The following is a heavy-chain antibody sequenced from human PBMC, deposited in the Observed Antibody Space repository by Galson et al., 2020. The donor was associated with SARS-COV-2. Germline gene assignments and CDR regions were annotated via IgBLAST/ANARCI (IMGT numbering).Heavy chain of an antibody. CDR2: TSGSGGST. Sequence: GESLKISCAASGFTFSSYAMSWVRQAPGKGLEWVSATSGSGGSTYYADSVKGRFTISRDNSKNTLYLQMNSLRAEDTAVYYCAKLGTDSSGHPFDYWGQGTLVTVSS. V-gene: IGHV3-23*01. CDR1: GFTFSSYA. CDR3: AKLGTDSSGHPFDY. D-gene: IGHD3-22*01. J-gene: IGHJ4*02.